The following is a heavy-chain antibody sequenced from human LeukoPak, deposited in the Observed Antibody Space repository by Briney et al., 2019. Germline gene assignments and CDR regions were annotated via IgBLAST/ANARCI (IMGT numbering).Heavy chain of an antibody. J-gene: IGHJ1*01. D-gene: IGHD2-2*02. CDR1: GFTFSSYG. CDR3: AKAGFRCSSTSCYKYFQH. Sequence: PGRSLRLSCAASGFTFSSYGMHWVRQAPGKGLEWVAVISYDGSNKYYADSVKGRFTISRDNSKNTLYLQMNSLRAEDTAVYYCAKAGFRCSSTSCYKYFQHWGQGTLATVSS. CDR2: ISYDGSNK. V-gene: IGHV3-30*18.